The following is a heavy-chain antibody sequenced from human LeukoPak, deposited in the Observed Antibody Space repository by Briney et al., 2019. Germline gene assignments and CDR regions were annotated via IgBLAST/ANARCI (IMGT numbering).Heavy chain of an antibody. D-gene: IGHD3-3*01. Sequence: GGSLRLSCAASGFTFSNAWMSWVRQAPGKGLEWVGRIKSKTDDGTTDYAAPVKGRFTISRDDSKNTLYLQMNSLKTEDTAVYYCTTAPVESHYYYYMDVWGKGTTVTVSS. V-gene: IGHV3-15*01. CDR1: GFTFSNAW. CDR2: IKSKTDDGTT. CDR3: TTAPVESHYYYYMDV. J-gene: IGHJ6*03.